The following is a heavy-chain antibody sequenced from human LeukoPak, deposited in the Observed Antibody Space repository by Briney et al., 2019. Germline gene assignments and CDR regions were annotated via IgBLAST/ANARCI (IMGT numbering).Heavy chain of an antibody. D-gene: IGHD6-13*01. J-gene: IGHJ4*02. CDR1: GGSISSSSYY. V-gene: IGHV4-39*01. CDR2: IYYSGST. CDR3: ARKKQQLRGYFDY. Sequence: SETLSLTCTVSGGSISSSSYYWGWIRQPPGKGLEWIGSIYYSGSTYYNPSLKSRVTISVDTSKNQFSLKLSSVTAADTAVYYCARKKQQLRGYFDYWGQGTLVTVSS.